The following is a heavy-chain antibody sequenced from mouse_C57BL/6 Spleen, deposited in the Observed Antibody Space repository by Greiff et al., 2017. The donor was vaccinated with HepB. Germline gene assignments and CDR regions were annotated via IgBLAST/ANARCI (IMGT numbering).Heavy chain of an antibody. CDR1: GYTFTSYW. Sequence: QVQLQQPGAELVMPGASVKLSCKASGYTFTSYWMHWVKQRPGQGLEWIGEIDPSDSYTNYNQKFKGKSTLTVDKSSSTAYMLLSSLTSEDSAVYYCARSVTGTSYFDYWGQGTTLTVSS. D-gene: IGHD4-1*01. CDR3: ARSVTGTSYFDY. CDR2: IDPSDSYT. J-gene: IGHJ2*01. V-gene: IGHV1-69*01.